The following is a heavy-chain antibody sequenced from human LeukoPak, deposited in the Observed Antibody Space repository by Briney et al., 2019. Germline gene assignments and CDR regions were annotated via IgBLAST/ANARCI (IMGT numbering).Heavy chain of an antibody. CDR2: INHSGST. J-gene: IGHJ3*02. V-gene: IGHV4-34*01. Sequence: SETLSLTCAVYGGSFSGYYWSWIRQPPGKGLEWIGEINHSGSTNYNPSLKSRVTISVDTSKNQFSLKLSSVTAADTAVYYCARQIMITFGGVYAFDIWGQGTMVTVSS. CDR3: ARQIMITFGGVYAFDI. D-gene: IGHD3-16*01. CDR1: GGSFSGYY.